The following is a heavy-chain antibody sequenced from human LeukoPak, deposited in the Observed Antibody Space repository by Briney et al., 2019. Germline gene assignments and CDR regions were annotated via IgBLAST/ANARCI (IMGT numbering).Heavy chain of an antibody. J-gene: IGHJ4*02. CDR3: ARGPFDYYDSSGPSFDC. CDR1: GFTFTSYD. D-gene: IGHD3-22*01. V-gene: IGHV1-8*01. CDR2: MNPISGHT. Sequence: GASVTVSCRASGFTFTSYDINWVRQSTGQGLEWMGWMNPISGHTGYAQKFQGRVTMTRNTSISTAYMELSSLRSEDTAVYYCARGPFDYYDSSGPSFDCWGQGTLVTVSS.